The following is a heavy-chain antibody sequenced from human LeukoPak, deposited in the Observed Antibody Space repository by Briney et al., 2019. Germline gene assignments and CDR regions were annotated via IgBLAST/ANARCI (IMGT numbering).Heavy chain of an antibody. V-gene: IGHV4-4*07. CDR2: IYTSGST. CDR1: GGSISSYY. D-gene: IGHD1-20*01. Sequence: SETLSLTCTVSGGSISSYYGSWIRQPAGKGLEWSGRIYTSGSTNYTPSLKSRVTMSVDTSKNQFSLKLSSVTAADTAVYYCAREKAITGIDYWGQGTLVTVSS. CDR3: AREKAITGIDY. J-gene: IGHJ4*02.